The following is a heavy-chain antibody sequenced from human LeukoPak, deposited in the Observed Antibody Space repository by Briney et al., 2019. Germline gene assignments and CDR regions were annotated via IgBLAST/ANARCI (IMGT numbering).Heavy chain of an antibody. Sequence: SETLSLTCSVSGGSISSYYWSWIRQPPGKGLEWIGYISDSGSINDNPSLKSRVTISVDESKNQFSLKLSSVTAADTAVYYCARLVGRNWFDPWGQGTLVTVSS. V-gene: IGHV4-59*01. CDR3: ARLVGRNWFDP. D-gene: IGHD2-8*02. CDR2: ISDSGSI. J-gene: IGHJ5*02. CDR1: GGSISSYY.